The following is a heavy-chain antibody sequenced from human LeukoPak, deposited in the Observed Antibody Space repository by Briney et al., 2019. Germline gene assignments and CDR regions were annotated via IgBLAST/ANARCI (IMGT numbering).Heavy chain of an antibody. CDR3: ARDRSIAAAGPPGY. Sequence: SVKVSCKASGGTFSSYAISWVRQAPGQGLEWMGRIIPILGIANYAQKFQGRVTITADKSTSTAYMELSSLRSEDTAVYYCARDRSIAAAGPPGYWGQGTLVTVSS. CDR2: IIPILGIA. D-gene: IGHD6-13*01. J-gene: IGHJ4*02. V-gene: IGHV1-69*04. CDR1: GGTFSSYA.